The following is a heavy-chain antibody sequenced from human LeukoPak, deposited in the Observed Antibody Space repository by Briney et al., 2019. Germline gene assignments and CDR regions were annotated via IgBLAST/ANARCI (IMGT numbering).Heavy chain of an antibody. D-gene: IGHD6-13*01. CDR3: AKAAAGLHYYYYMDV. V-gene: IGHV4-59*11. J-gene: IGHJ6*03. CDR1: GGSISSHY. CDR2: IYYSGST. Sequence: SETLSLTRTVSGGSISSHYWSWVRQPPGEGLEWIGYIYYSGSTNYNPSLKSRVTISVDTSKNQFSLKLSSVTAADTAVYYCAKAAAGLHYYYYMDVWGKGTTVTVSS.